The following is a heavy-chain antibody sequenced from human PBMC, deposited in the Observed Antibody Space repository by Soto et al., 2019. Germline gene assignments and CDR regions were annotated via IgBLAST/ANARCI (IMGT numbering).Heavy chain of an antibody. J-gene: IGHJ4*02. D-gene: IGHD2-21*02. CDR3: AKSLGDCYWQFGY. CDR2: ISYDGSNK. V-gene: IGHV3-30*18. Sequence: PGGSLRLSCAASGFTFSSYGMHWVRQAPGKGLEWVAVISYDGSNKYYADSVKGRFTISRDNSKNTLYLQMNSLRAEDTAVYYCAKSLGDCYWQFGYWGQGTLVTVSS. CDR1: GFTFSSYG.